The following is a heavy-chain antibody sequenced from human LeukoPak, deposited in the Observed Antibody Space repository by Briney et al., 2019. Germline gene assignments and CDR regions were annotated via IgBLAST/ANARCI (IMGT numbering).Heavy chain of an antibody. D-gene: IGHD6-19*01. CDR1: GFTFSSYG. Sequence: GGSPRLSCAASGFTFSSYGMHWVRQAPGKGLEWVAFIRYDGSNKYYADSVKGRFTISRDNSKNTLYLQVNSLRDEDTAVYYCAKDQQWLVRLEYFQHWGQGTLVTVSS. CDR3: AKDQQWLVRLEYFQH. V-gene: IGHV3-30*02. CDR2: IRYDGSNK. J-gene: IGHJ1*01.